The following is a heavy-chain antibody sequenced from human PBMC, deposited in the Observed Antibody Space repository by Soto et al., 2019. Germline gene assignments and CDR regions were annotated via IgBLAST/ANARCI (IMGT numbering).Heavy chain of an antibody. Sequence: PSETLSLTCTVSGGSISSSSYYWGWIRQPPGKGLEWIGSIYYSGSTYYNPSLKSRVTISVDTSKSQFSLKLSSVTAADTAVYYCARWDLQLVSDWDYWGQGTLVTVSS. CDR2: IYYSGST. V-gene: IGHV4-39*01. CDR3: ARWDLQLVSDWDY. CDR1: GGSISSSSYY. D-gene: IGHD6-13*01. J-gene: IGHJ4*02.